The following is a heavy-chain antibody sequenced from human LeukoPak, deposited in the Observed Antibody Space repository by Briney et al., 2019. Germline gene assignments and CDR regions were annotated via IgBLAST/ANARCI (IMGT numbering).Heavy chain of an antibody. CDR2: ICVSGGST. V-gene: IGHV3-23*01. J-gene: IGHJ4*02. Sequence: GVSLRLSCAASVYTLSRCDMCCVPHARGKGLVCVSAICVSGGSTNCPDSVKGQFTISRDNSRNTLYLQMNSLRAEDTAVYYCAKEIYYDSTGPQYWGQGTLVTVSS. D-gene: IGHD3-22*01. CDR3: AKEIYYDSTGPQY. CDR1: VYTLSRCD.